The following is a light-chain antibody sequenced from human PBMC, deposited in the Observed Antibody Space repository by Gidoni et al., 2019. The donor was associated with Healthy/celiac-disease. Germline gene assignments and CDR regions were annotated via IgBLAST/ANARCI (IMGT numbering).Light chain of an antibody. J-gene: IGKJ1*01. CDR2: AAS. Sequence: DIQMTQSPSSLSASVGDRVTITCRASQSISSYLNWYQQKPGKAPKLLIYAASSLQSGVPSRFSGSGSGTDFTLTISSLQPEDFSTYYCQQCYSTPWTFGHGTKVEIK. CDR3: QQCYSTPWT. V-gene: IGKV1-39*01. CDR1: QSISSY.